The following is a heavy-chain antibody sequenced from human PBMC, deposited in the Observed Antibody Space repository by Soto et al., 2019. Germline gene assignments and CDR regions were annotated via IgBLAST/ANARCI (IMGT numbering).Heavy chain of an antibody. D-gene: IGHD2-8*01. CDR2: AIPILGIA. CDR3: AEGHVGMEVIYYYGLDV. V-gene: IGHV1-69*01. Sequence: QVQLVQSGAELKKPGSSVNISCKASGGIFSNYAINWVRQAPGQGLEWMGGAIPILGIANYAQKLKGRVTVTADESTRTASIEVRGLTSDDAAAYYCAEGHVGMEVIYYYGLDVWGQGTTVTVSS. J-gene: IGHJ6*02. CDR1: GGIFSNYA.